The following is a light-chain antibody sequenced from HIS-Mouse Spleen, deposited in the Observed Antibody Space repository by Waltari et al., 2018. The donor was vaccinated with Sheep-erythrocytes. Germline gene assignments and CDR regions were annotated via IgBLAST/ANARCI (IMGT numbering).Light chain of an antibody. J-gene: IGKJ3*01. CDR3: QQYNSSLT. Sequence: DIQMTQSPSTLSASVGHRVTITCRASQSISSWLAWYQQKPGKAPKLLIYKASSLESGVPSRFSGSGSGTEFTLTISSLQPDDFATYYCQQYNSSLTFGPGTKVDIK. CDR2: KAS. CDR1: QSISSW. V-gene: IGKV1-5*03.